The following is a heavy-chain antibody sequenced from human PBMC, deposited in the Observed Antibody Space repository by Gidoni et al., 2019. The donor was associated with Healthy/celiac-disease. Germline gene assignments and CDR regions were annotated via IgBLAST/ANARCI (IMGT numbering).Heavy chain of an antibody. V-gene: IGHV4-34*01. CDR1: GGSFSGYY. J-gene: IGHJ4*02. Sequence: QVQLQQWGAGLLKPSETLSLTCAVYGGSFSGYYWSWIRQPPGKGLEWIGEINHSGSTNYNPSLKSRVTISVDTSKNQFSLKLSSVTAADTAVYYCARGFGVWGSYRPFDYWGQGTLVTVSS. CDR3: ARGFGVWGSYRPFDY. D-gene: IGHD3-16*02. CDR2: INHSGST.